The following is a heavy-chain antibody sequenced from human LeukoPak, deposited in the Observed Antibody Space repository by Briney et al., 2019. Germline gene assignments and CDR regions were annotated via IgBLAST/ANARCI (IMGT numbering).Heavy chain of an antibody. CDR3: ARTYSSSSWLQH. J-gene: IGHJ1*01. CDR1: GGSISSSSYY. V-gene: IGHV4-39*01. D-gene: IGHD6-13*01. Sequence: SETLSLTCTVSGGSISSSSYYWGWIRQPPGKGLEWIGSIYYSGSTYYNPSLKSRVTISVDTSKNQFSLKLSSVTAADTAVYYCARTYSSSSWLQHWGQGTLVTVSS. CDR2: IYYSGST.